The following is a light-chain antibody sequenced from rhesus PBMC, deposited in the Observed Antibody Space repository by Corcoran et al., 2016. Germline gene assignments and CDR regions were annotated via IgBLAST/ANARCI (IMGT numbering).Light chain of an antibody. V-gene: IGKV1-22*01. CDR3: LQYSSSRT. Sequence: DIQMTQSPSSLSASVGDTVTITCRASQSISSRLDWYQQKPGKAPKLLIYKASSLQSGVPPRFSGSGSGTDFTLTISSLQPEDFATYYCLQYSSSRTFGQGTKVEIK. CDR1: QSISSR. CDR2: KAS. J-gene: IGKJ1*01.